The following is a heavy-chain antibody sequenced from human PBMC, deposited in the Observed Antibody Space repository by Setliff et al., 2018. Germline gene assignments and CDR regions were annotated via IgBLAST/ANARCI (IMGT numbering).Heavy chain of an antibody. J-gene: IGHJ6*03. V-gene: IGHV4-34*01. Sequence: SETLSLTCAAYGGTFSDYHWTWIRQSPEKGLEWIGEINHRGSTNYNPSLKSRVTISIDTSKDQFSLKLRSVTAADTAIFYCARLPGYCGGGSRYSGNYYYYMDVWGKGTTVTVSS. CDR3: ARLPGYCGGGSRYSGNYYYYMDV. CDR2: INHRGST. CDR1: GGTFSDYH. D-gene: IGHD2-15*01.